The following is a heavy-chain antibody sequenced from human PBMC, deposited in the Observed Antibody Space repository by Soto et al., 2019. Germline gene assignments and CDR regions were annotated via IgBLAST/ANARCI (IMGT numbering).Heavy chain of an antibody. D-gene: IGHD1-26*01. CDR1: GFIFSGSA. CDR3: TRIYSDALDI. V-gene: IGHV3-73*01. CDR2: IRSKGNNYAT. J-gene: IGHJ3*02. Sequence: PGGSLRLSCAASGFIFSGSAIHWVRQASGKGLEWVARIRSKGNNYATAYAASVKGRFTISRDDPKKMAYLQLNSLRTEDTAIYYCTRIYSDALDIWGQGTMVTV.